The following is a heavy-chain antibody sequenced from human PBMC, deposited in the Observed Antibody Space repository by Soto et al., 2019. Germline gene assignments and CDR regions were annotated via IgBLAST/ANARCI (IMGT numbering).Heavy chain of an antibody. CDR2: IAYDGSNK. J-gene: IGHJ5*02. D-gene: IGHD2-2*01. CDR3: AKDNCISSSCYRLYNWFDP. CDR1: GFTFSSYD. Sequence: GGSLRLSCVASGFTFSSYDMHWVRQAPGKGLEWVAVIAYDGSNKYYADSVKGRFTISRDNYKNTLYLQMNSLRAEDTAVYYCAKDNCISSSCYRLYNWFDPWGQGTLVTVS. V-gene: IGHV3-30*18.